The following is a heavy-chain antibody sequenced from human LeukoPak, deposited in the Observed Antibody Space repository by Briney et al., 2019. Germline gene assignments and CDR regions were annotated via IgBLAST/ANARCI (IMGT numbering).Heavy chain of an antibody. CDR1: GFILSNFQ. V-gene: IGHV3-30-3*01. CDR2: ISLDGSTE. CDR3: MRDYMGWFDP. Sequence: GRSLRLSCVASGFILSNFQMYWVRQAPGKGLEWVSIISLDGSTEFYADSVKGRFTISRDTASNTMHLEMNNLRIEDTAVYYCMRDYMGWFDPWGQGSLVTVSS. D-gene: IGHD3-10*01. J-gene: IGHJ5*02.